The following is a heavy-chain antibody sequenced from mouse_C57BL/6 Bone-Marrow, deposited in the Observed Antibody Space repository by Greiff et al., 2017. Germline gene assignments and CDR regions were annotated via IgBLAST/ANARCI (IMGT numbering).Heavy chain of an antibody. V-gene: IGHV1-5*01. J-gene: IGHJ1*03. CDR2: IYPGNSDT. Sequence: EVQLQQSGTVLARPGASVKMSCKTSGYTFTSYWMHWVKQRPGQGLEWIGAIYPGNSDTSYNQKFKGKAKLTAVTSASTAYMELSSLTNEDSAVYYCTRVRYYGSSLNWYFDVWGTGTTVTVSS. D-gene: IGHD1-1*01. CDR3: TRVRYYGSSLNWYFDV. CDR1: GYTFTSYW.